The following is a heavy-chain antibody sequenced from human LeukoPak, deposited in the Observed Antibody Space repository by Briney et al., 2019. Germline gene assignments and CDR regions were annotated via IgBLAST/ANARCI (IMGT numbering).Heavy chain of an antibody. CDR2: ISGSGGST. D-gene: IGHD6-13*01. V-gene: IGHV3-23*01. Sequence: GGSLRLSCAASGFTFSSYAMSWVRQAPGKGLEWVSVISGSGGSTYYADSVKGRFTISRDNSKNTLYLQMNSLRAEDTAVYYCAKEQNTYSSSPPDYWAREPWSPSPQ. CDR3: AKEQNTYSSSPPDY. J-gene: IGHJ4*02. CDR1: GFTFSSYA.